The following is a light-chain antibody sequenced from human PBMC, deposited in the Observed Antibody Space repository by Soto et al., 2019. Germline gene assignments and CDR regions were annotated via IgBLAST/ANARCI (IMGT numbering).Light chain of an antibody. CDR1: SSDIGDYNY. CDR2: EVS. J-gene: IGLJ3*02. CDR3: SSYTSSSTCA. V-gene: IGLV2-14*01. Sequence: QSALTQPASASGSPGQSITISCTGSSSDIGDYNYVSWYQQHPGKAPKLMIYEVSNRPSGVSNRFSDSKSVNTASLTISGLQAEDEADYYCSSYTSSSTCAFGGGTKLTVL.